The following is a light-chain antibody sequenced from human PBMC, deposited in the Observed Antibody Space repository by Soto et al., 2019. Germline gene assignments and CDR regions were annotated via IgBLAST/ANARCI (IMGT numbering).Light chain of an antibody. CDR3: HQRSNWPLT. CDR1: QSVSRY. V-gene: IGKV3-11*01. CDR2: DAS. Sequence: ELVLTQSPATLSLSPGDSATLACRASQSVSRYLAWYQQRPGQALRLLIYDASKRSTGITARFSGSGSGTDFTLTISSLEPEDCAVYFCHQRSNWPLTFGGGTKLEIK. J-gene: IGKJ4*01.